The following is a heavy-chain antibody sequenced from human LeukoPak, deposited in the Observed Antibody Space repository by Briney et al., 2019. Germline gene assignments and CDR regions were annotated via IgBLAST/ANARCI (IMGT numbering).Heavy chain of an antibody. CDR2: IYDVATT. CDR1: GGSISSDY. CDR3: AVVTSHPRYFDH. V-gene: IGHV4-4*07. Sequence: SETLSLTCSVSGGSISSDYWSWIRQPAGKGLEWIGRIYDVATTDYNPSLKSRVSMSLDMSKSQFSLKLSSVTAADTAIYYCAVVTSHPRYFDHWGQGTLITVSS. D-gene: IGHD2-21*02. J-gene: IGHJ4*02.